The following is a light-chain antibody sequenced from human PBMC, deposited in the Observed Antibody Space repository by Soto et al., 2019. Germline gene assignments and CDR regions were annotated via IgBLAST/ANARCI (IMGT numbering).Light chain of an antibody. CDR2: GAS. J-gene: IGKJ3*01. V-gene: IGKV3-20*01. CDR1: QSVSSSY. Sequence: EIVLTQSPGTLSLSPGERATLSCRASQSVSSSYLAWYQQKPGQAPRHLIYGASSRATGIPDRVSGSGSGTDFTLTISRLEPEDFAVYYCQQYGVSPFTFGPGTKVDFK. CDR3: QQYGVSPFT.